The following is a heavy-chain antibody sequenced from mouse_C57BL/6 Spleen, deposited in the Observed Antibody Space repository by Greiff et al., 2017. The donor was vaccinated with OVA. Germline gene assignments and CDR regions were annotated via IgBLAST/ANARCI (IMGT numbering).Heavy chain of an antibody. CDR3: ARERLRGYFDV. CDR2: ISYDGSN. CDR1: GYSITSGYY. Sequence: EVKLMESGPGLVKPSQSLSLTCSVTGYSITSGYYWNWIRQFPGNKLEWMGYISYDGSNNYNPSLKNRISITRDTSKNQFFLKLNSVTTEDTATYYCARERLRGYFDVWGTGTTVTVSS. V-gene: IGHV3-6*01. D-gene: IGHD2-2*01. J-gene: IGHJ1*03.